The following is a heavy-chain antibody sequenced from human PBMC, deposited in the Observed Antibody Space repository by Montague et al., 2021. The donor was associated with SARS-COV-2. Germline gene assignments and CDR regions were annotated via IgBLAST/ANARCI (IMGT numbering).Heavy chain of an antibody. Sequence: SETLSLTCTVSGASISSYYWSWIRQPPGKGLEWIGYIYYSGSTNYNPSLKSRVTISVDTSKNQFSLKLSSVTAADTAVYYCARALYCSDGSCYPNWFDPWGQGTLVTVSS. CDR2: IYYSGST. D-gene: IGHD2-15*01. J-gene: IGHJ5*02. CDR3: ARALYCSDGSCYPNWFDP. V-gene: IGHV4-59*01. CDR1: GASISSYY.